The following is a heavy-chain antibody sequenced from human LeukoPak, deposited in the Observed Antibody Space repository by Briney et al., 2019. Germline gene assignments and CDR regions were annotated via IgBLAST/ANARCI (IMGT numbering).Heavy chain of an antibody. Sequence: SETLSLTCTVSGGSISSGGYYWSWIRQHPGKGLEWIGYIYYSGSTYYNPSLKSRVTISVDTSKNQFSLKLSSVTAADTAVYYCARVGGIYYYYGMDVWGQGTTVTVSS. V-gene: IGHV4-31*03. J-gene: IGHJ6*02. CDR1: GGSISSGGYY. CDR2: IYYSGST. CDR3: ARVGGIYYYYGMDV. D-gene: IGHD1-26*01.